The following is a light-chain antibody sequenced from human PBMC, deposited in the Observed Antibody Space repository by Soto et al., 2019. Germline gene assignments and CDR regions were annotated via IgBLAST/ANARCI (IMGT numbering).Light chain of an antibody. V-gene: IGKV1-27*01. CDR3: QKYDTAPQT. J-gene: IGKJ1*01. CDR2: AAA. CDR1: QGIIDY. Sequence: DIQMTQSPSSLSASVGDTVTITCRASQGIIDYVAWYQQRPGKVPRLLIYAAATLQTGVPSRFSGSGAGTDFTLTIRNLQPEDVANYYCQKYDTAPQTFGPGTKVEIK.